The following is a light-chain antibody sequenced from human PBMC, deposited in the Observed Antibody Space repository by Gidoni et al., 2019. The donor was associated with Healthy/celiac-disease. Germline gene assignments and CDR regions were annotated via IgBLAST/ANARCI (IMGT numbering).Light chain of an antibody. CDR3: QQYNSYPALT. V-gene: IGKV1-5*03. CDR1: HSMSSW. J-gene: IGKJ4*01. Sequence: DIQLTHSPSTLSASVGDRVTITCRARHSMSSWLAWYQQKPAKAPKILIYKASRLESRVPSRFSGSRSGTAFTLPISSLQPDDFATSYCQQYNSYPALTFGGGTKVEIK. CDR2: KAS.